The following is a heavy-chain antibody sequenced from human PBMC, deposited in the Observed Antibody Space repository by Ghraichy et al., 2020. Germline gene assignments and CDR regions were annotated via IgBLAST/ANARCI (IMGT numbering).Heavy chain of an antibody. V-gene: IGHV1-24*01. Sequence: ASVKVSCKVSGYTLTKLSMHWVRQAPGQGLEWMGGFDPEDGETIYAQKFQGRVTMTEDTSTDTAYMELSSLRSEDTAVYYCATTALGDYAGFDSWGQGTLVTVSS. CDR1: GYTLTKLS. CDR2: FDPEDGET. D-gene: IGHD3-16*01. CDR3: ATTALGDYAGFDS. J-gene: IGHJ5*01.